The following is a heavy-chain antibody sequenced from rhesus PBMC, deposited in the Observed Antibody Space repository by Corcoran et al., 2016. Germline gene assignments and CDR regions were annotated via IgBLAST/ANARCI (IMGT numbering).Heavy chain of an antibody. V-gene: IGHV4S11*01. D-gene: IGHD3-9*01. CDR3: ARGRDEDDYGYYLSTYYFDY. CDR1: GGSISSNY. Sequence: QVQLQESGPGLVKPLETLSLTCAVSGGSISSNYWSWIRQPPGTGLEWLGYIYGSGSSTNYNPSLKSRVTLSVDTSKNQFSLKLSSGTAADTAVYYCARGRDEDDYGYYLSTYYFDYWGQGVLVTVSS. J-gene: IGHJ4*01. CDR2: IYGSGSST.